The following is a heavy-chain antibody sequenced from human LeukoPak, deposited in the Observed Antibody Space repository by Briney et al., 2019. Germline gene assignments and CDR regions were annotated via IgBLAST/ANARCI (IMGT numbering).Heavy chain of an antibody. CDR3: AKNSDFWSGYFDS. J-gene: IGHJ4*02. CDR2: IRYDGSNK. CDR1: GFTFSSYA. V-gene: IGHV3-30*02. D-gene: IGHD3-3*01. Sequence: GGSLRLSCAASGFTFSSYAMSWVRQAPGKGLEWVAFIRYDGSNKYYADSVKGRFTISRDNSKNTLYLQMNSLRAEDTAVYYCAKNSDFWSGYFDSWGQGTLFTVSS.